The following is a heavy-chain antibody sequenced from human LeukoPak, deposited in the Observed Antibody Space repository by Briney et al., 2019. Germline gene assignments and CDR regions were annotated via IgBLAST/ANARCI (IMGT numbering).Heavy chain of an antibody. Sequence: GASVKVSSKASGYTFTTYGISWVRQAPGQGLEWMGWISAYNGNTNYSQKLQGRVTMTTDTSTSTAYMELRSLRSDDTAVYYCARVDVVVPAAHSDAFDIWGQGTMVTVSS. CDR1: GYTFTTYG. CDR2: ISAYNGNT. V-gene: IGHV1-18*01. J-gene: IGHJ3*02. D-gene: IGHD2-2*01. CDR3: ARVDVVVPAAHSDAFDI.